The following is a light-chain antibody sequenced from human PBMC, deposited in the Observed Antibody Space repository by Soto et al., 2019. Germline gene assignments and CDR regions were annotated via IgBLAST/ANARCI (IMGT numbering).Light chain of an antibody. Sequence: DIQMTQSPSTLSASVGDRVAITCRASQSISSSLAWYQQKPGKAPNLLIYKASSLESGVPSRFSGSGSGTEFTLTISGLQPDDFAAYYCQQYNSYSWTFGQGTKVDIK. J-gene: IGKJ1*01. CDR2: KAS. CDR3: QQYNSYSWT. V-gene: IGKV1-5*03. CDR1: QSISSS.